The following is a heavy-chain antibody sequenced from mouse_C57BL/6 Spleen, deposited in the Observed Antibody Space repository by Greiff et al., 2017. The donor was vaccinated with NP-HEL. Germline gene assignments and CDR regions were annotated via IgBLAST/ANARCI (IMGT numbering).Heavy chain of an antibody. CDR3: ARFYDYDGEYYFDY. CDR2: IYPGDGDT. Sequence: QVQLQQSGPELVKPGASVKISCKASGYAFSSSWMNWVKQRPGKGLEWIGRIYPGDGDTNYNGKFKGKATLTADKSSSTAYMQLSSLTSEDSAVYFCARFYDYDGEYYFDYWGQGTTLTVSS. CDR1: GYAFSSSW. J-gene: IGHJ2*01. D-gene: IGHD2-4*01. V-gene: IGHV1-82*01.